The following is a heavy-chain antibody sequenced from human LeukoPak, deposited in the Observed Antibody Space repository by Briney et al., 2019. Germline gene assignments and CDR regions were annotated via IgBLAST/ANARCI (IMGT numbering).Heavy chain of an antibody. CDR1: GYSNTSYW. CDR3: ARLITMVRGVPYGMDV. V-gene: IGHV5-51*01. D-gene: IGHD3-10*01. J-gene: IGHJ6*02. Sequence: GESLKISCKGSGYSNTSYWIGWVRQMPGKGLEWMGIIYPGDSDTRYSPSFQGQVTISADKSISTAYLQWSSLKASDTAMYYCARLITMVRGVPYGMDVWGQGTTVTVSS. CDR2: IYPGDSDT.